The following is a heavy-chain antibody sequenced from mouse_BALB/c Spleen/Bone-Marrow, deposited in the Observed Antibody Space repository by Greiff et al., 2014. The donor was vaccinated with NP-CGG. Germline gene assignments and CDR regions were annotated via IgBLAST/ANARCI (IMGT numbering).Heavy chain of an antibody. CDR2: FYPGSGSI. V-gene: IGHV1-62-2*01. CDR1: GYTFTEYI. D-gene: IGHD2-10*02. Sequence: VMLVESGAGLVKPGASVKLSRKASGYTFTEYIIRWVKQRSGQGLEWIGWFYPGSGSIKYNEKFKDKATLTADKSSSTVYMELSRLTSEDSAVYFCARHESYGNYLYFDVWGAGTTVTVSS. J-gene: IGHJ1*01. CDR3: ARHESYGNYLYFDV.